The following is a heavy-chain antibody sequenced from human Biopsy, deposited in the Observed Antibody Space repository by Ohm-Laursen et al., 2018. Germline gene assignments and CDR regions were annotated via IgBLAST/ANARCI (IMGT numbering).Heavy chain of an antibody. Sequence: SDTLSLTCTVSGDSVSSGSFYWTWTRQPQGQGLEYIGYIYDRGSTANYNPSLESRVTMSVGMPKNQFSLKLSSVTAADTAIYYCARGMRSSGWPYFDSWGQGTLVTVSS. CDR2: IYDRGSTA. CDR1: GDSVSSGSFY. V-gene: IGHV4-61*01. D-gene: IGHD6-19*01. CDR3: ARGMRSSGWPYFDS. J-gene: IGHJ4*02.